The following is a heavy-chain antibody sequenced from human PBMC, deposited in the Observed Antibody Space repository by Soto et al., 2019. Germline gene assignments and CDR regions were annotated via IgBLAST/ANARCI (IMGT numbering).Heavy chain of an antibody. CDR2: ISSSGSTI. J-gene: IGHJ6*02. CDR1: GFTFSDYY. CDR3: ARSYDFWSGYSDVHYYYYYGMDV. D-gene: IGHD3-3*01. V-gene: IGHV3-11*01. Sequence: PGGSLRLSCAASGFTFSDYYMSWIRQAPGKGLEWVSYISSSGSTIYYADSVKGRFTISRDNAKNSLYLQMNSLRAEDTAVYYCARSYDFWSGYSDVHYYYYYGMDVWGQGTTVTVSS.